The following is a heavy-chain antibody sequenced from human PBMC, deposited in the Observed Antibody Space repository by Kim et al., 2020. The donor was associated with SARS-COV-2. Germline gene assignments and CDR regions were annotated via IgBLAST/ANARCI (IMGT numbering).Heavy chain of an antibody. D-gene: IGHD3-10*01. J-gene: IGHJ3*02. CDR1: GFTFSSYS. Sequence: GGSLRLSCAASGFTFSSYSMNWVRQAPGKGLEWVSSISSSSYIYYADSVKGRFTISRDNAKNSLYLQMNSLRAEDTAVYYCARDLMVRGVILAAFDIWGQGTMVTVSS. V-gene: IGHV3-21*01. CDR3: ARDLMVRGVILAAFDI. CDR2: ISSSSYI.